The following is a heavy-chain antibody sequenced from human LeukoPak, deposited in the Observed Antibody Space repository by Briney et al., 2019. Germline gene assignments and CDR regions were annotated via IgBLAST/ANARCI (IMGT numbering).Heavy chain of an antibody. CDR2: IKQDGSEK. J-gene: IGHJ4*02. CDR1: GFTFSSYW. D-gene: IGHD3-3*01. V-gene: IGHV3-7*01. Sequence: PGGSLRLSCAASGFTFSSYWMSWVRQAPGKGLEWVANIKQDGSEKYYVDSVKGRFTISRDNAKNSLYLQMNSLRAEDTAVYYCARDFYDFWSGYQYYFDYWGQGTLVTVSS. CDR3: ARDFYDFWSGYQYYFDY.